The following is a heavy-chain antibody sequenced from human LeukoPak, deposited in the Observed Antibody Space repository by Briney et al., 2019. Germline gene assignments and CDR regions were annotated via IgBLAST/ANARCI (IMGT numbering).Heavy chain of an antibody. Sequence: GGSLRLSCTASGFTFNHYAMSWVRQAPGKGLECVASINHLGHTFYADSVKGRFTISRDNSRNTLFLQMNSLRADDTAHYFCARGIMGATSFDYWGQGTLVTVSS. J-gene: IGHJ4*02. D-gene: IGHD1-26*01. CDR2: INHLGHT. CDR3: ARGIMGATSFDY. CDR1: GFTFNHYA. V-gene: IGHV3-23*01.